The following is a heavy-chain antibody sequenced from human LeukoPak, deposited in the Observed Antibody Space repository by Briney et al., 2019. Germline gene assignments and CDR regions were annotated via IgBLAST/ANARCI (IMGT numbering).Heavy chain of an antibody. Sequence: PGRSLRLSCAASGFTFSSYGMRWVRQAPGKGLEWVAVIWYDGSNKYYADSVKGRFTISRDNSKNTLYLQMNSLRAEDTAVYYCARDYWPALWFGELLNPQTYYYGMDVWGQGTTVTVSS. CDR2: IWYDGSNK. V-gene: IGHV3-33*01. J-gene: IGHJ6*02. D-gene: IGHD3-10*01. CDR1: GFTFSSYG. CDR3: ARDYWPALWFGELLNPQTYYYGMDV.